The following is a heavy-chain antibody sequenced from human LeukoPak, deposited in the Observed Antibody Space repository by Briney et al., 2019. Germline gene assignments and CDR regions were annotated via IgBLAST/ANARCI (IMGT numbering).Heavy chain of an antibody. J-gene: IGHJ4*02. CDR3: TRRGGRIAVAGYFDY. V-gene: IGHV3-73*01. CDR1: GFTFSGSA. CDR2: IRSKANSYAT. D-gene: IGHD6-19*01. Sequence: GGSLRRSCAASGFTFSGSAMHWVRQASGKGLEWVGRIRSKANSYATAYAASVKGRFTISRDDSKNTAYLQMNSLKTEDTAVYYCTRRGGRIAVAGYFDYWGQGTLVTVSS.